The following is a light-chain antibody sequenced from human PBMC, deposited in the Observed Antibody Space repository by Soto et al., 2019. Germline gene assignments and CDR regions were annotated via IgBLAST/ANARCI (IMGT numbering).Light chain of an antibody. Sequence: QSALTQPASVSGSPGQSITISCTGTSSDVGGYNYVSWYQQHPGKAPKLMIYEVSNRPSGFSNRFSGSRSGNTASLTISGLQDEDEADYYCSSYTSSSTLLVFGTGTKVTVL. J-gene: IGLJ1*01. V-gene: IGLV2-14*01. CDR1: SSDVGGYNY. CDR3: SSYTSSSTLLV. CDR2: EVS.